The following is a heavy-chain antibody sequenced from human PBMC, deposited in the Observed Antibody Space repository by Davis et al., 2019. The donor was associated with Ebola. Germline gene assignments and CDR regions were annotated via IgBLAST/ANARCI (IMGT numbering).Heavy chain of an antibody. CDR3: ARAKPYGGNSGGFLDY. CDR2: INPNSGGT. CDR1: GYTFTGYY. J-gene: IGHJ4*02. V-gene: IGHV1-2*02. Sequence: ASVKVSCKASGYTFTGYYMHWVRQAPGQGLEWMGWINPNSGGTNYAQKFQGRVTMTRDTSISTAYMELSRLRSDDTAVYYCARAKPYGGNSGGFLDYWGQGTLVTVSS. D-gene: IGHD4-23*01.